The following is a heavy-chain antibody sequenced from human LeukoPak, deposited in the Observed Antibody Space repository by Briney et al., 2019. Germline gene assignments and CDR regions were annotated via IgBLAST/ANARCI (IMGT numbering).Heavy chain of an antibody. J-gene: IGHJ6*02. V-gene: IGHV1-8*01. Sequence: ASVKVSCKASGYTFTSYDINWVRQATGQGLEWMGWMNLNSGNTGYAQKFQGRVTMTRNTSISTAYMELSSLRSEDTAVYYCARERSTTGMNYYYGMDVWGQGTTVTVPS. CDR1: GYTFTSYD. CDR2: MNLNSGNT. D-gene: IGHD1-1*01. CDR3: ARERSTTGMNYYYGMDV.